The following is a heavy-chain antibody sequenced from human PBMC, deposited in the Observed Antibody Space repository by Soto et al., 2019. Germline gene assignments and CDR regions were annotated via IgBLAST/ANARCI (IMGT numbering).Heavy chain of an antibody. CDR2: ISYDGSNK. Sequence: GGSLRLSCAASGFTFSSYGMHWVRQAPGKGLEWVAVISYDGSNKYYADSVKGRFTISRDNSKNTLYLQMNSLRAEDTAVYYCAKDSVYSSSYLDYWAQGTLVTVSS. CDR3: AKDSVYSSSYLDY. V-gene: IGHV3-30*18. J-gene: IGHJ4*02. D-gene: IGHD6-6*01. CDR1: GFTFSSYG.